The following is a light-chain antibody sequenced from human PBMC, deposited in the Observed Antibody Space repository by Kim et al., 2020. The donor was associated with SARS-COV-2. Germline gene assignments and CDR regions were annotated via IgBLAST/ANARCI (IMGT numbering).Light chain of an antibody. CDR1: TGAVTSGHY. CDR3: LLSYSGAFGV. V-gene: IGLV7-46*01. Sequence: QAVVTQEPSLTVSPGGTVTLTCGSSTGAVTSGHYPYWIQQRPGQAPRTLIYDTSKSHSWTPVRFSGSLLGGKAALTLSGAQPEDEADYYCLLSYSGAFGVFGGGTQLTVL. CDR2: DTS. J-gene: IGLJ2*01.